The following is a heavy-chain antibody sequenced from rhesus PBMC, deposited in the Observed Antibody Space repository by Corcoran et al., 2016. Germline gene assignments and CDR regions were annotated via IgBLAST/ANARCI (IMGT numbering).Heavy chain of an antibody. CDR3: ARDGGWSLNY. D-gene: IGHD2-21*01. J-gene: IGHJ4*01. V-gene: IGHV3-22*01. CDR2: IDAVGGST. CDR1: GFTFSSYG. Sequence: EVQLVESGGGWVQPGGSLRLSCAASGFTFSSYGMHWARQAPGKGLHRVSAIDAVGGSTWSPDSVQGRFPISRENAKNTLYLQIDSLRAEDTAVYYCARDGGWSLNYWGQGVLVTVSS.